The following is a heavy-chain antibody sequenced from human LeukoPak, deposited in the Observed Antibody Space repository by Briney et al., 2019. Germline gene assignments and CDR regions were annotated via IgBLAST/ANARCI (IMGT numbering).Heavy chain of an antibody. CDR3: ARALYYDFWSGYPSFDY. D-gene: IGHD3-3*01. CDR1: GGSFSGYY. CDR2: INHSGST. J-gene: IGHJ4*02. V-gene: IGHV4-34*01. Sequence: SETLSLTCAVYGGSFSGYYWSWIRQPPGKGLEWIGEINHSGSTNYNPSLKSRVTISVDTSKNQFSLKLSSVTAADTAVYYCARALYYDFWSGYPSFDYWGQGTLGTVSS.